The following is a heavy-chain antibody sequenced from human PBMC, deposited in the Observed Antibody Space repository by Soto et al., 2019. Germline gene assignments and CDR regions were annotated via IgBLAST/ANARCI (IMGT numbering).Heavy chain of an antibody. CDR3: ASGIEYYYDSSGYNWFDP. D-gene: IGHD3-22*01. J-gene: IGHJ5*02. Sequence: PSETLSLTCTVSGGSISSYYWSWIRQPPGKGLEWIGYIYYSGSTNYNPSLKSRVTISVDTSKNQFSLKLSSVTAADTAVYYCASGIEYYYDSSGYNWFDPWGQGTLVTVSS. CDR2: IYYSGST. V-gene: IGHV4-59*01. CDR1: GGSISSYY.